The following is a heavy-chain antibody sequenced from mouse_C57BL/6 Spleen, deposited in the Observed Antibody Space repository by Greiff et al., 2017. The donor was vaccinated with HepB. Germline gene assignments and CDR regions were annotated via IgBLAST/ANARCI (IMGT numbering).Heavy chain of an antibody. D-gene: IGHD1-1*01. CDR3: ARRDGSRDWFAY. J-gene: IGHJ3*01. Sequence: VQLQQSGAELVKPGASVKLSCKASGYTFTSYWMHWVKQRPGQGLEWIGMIHPNSGSTNYNEKFKSKATLTVDKSSSTAYMQLSSLTSEDSAVYYCARRDGSRDWFAYWGQGTLVTVSA. CDR1: GYTFTSYW. CDR2: IHPNSGST. V-gene: IGHV1-64*01.